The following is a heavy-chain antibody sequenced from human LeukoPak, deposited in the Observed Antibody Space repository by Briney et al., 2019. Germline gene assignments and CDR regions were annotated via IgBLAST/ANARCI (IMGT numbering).Heavy chain of an antibody. D-gene: IGHD6-19*01. CDR3: ASHSRTTGYSSGWYPFDY. V-gene: IGHV4-4*07. Sequence: ETLSLTCTVSGGSISSYYWSWIRQPAGKGLEWIGRIYTSGSTNYNPSLKSRVTISVDPSENQFSLKLSSVTAADTAVYYCASHSRTTGYSSGWYPFDYSSQGTLVTVSS. J-gene: IGHJ4*02. CDR2: IYTSGST. CDR1: GGSISSYY.